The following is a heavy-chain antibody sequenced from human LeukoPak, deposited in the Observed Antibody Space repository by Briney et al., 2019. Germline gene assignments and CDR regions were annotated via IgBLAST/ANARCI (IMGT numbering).Heavy chain of an antibody. CDR1: GGSISSYY. Sequence: SETLSLTCTVSGGSISSYYWSWIRQPPGQGLEWIGYIYYSGNTNYNPSLKSRVTISVDTSKNQFSLKLSSVTAADTAVYYCARDSYYDFWSGYDNWGQGTLVTVSS. D-gene: IGHD3-3*01. J-gene: IGHJ4*02. CDR3: ARDSYYDFWSGYDN. CDR2: IYYSGNT. V-gene: IGHV4-59*01.